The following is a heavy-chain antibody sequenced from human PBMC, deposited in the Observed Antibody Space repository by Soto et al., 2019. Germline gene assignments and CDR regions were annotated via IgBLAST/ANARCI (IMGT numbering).Heavy chain of an antibody. J-gene: IGHJ4*02. Sequence: EVGLVESGGGLVQPGGSLRLSCAASGFTFFSYSMNWVRQAPGKGLEWVSYISTGGGTIYYADSVKGRFTISRDNAKNSLYLQMNSLRAEDTAVYYCATGRGIYWGQGILVTVSS. CDR2: ISTGGGTI. V-gene: IGHV3-48*01. D-gene: IGHD3-10*01. CDR1: GFTFFSYS. CDR3: ATGRGIY.